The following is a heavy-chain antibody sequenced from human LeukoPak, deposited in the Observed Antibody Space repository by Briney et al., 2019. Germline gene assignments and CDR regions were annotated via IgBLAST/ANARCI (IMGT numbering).Heavy chain of an antibody. CDR2: IKQDGSEK. Sequence: PGGSLRLSCAASGFTFSSYLMSWLRPAPGKGLECVANIKQDGSEKYSVDSVKGRFTISEENAKNSLFLQMNGRRAEDTAVYSGGREGFGVVSYYYYYMDVWGKGTTVTVSS. J-gene: IGHJ6*03. D-gene: IGHD3-3*01. V-gene: IGHV3-7*01. CDR3: GREGFGVVSYYYYYMDV. CDR1: GFTFSSYL.